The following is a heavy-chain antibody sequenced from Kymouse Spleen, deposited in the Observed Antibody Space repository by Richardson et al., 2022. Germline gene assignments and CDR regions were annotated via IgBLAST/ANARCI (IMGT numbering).Heavy chain of an antibody. CDR3: ARDAAVAGHYFDY. CDR1: GFTFSSYG. V-gene: IGHV3-33*01. CDR2: IWYDGSNK. D-gene: IGHD6-19*01. J-gene: IGHJ4*02. Sequence: QVQLVESGGGVVQPGRSLRLSCAASGFTFSSYGMHWVRQAPGKGLEWVAVIWYDGSNKYYADSVKGRFTISRDNSKNTLYLQMNSLRAEDTAVYYCARDAAVAGHYFDYWGQGTLVTVSS.